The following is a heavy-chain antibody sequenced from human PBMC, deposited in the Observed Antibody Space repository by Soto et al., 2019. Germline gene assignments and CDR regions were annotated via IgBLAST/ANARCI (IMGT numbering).Heavy chain of an antibody. Sequence: SETLSLTCTVSGDSVSSGDYYWTWILQPPGKGLEWILYIYYSGSTNYNPSLKSRVTISVDTSKNQFYLKLSSVTAADTAVYYCERDLRGNRLSYGMDVWGQGTTVTVSS. CDR3: ERDLRGNRLSYGMDV. V-gene: IGHV4-61*08. CDR1: GDSVSSGDYY. J-gene: IGHJ6*02. D-gene: IGHD5-18*01. CDR2: IYYSGST.